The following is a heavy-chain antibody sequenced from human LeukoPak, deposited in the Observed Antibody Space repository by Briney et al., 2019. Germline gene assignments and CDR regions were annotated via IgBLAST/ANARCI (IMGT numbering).Heavy chain of an antibody. Sequence: GGSLRLSCAASGFAFSSYAMSWVRQAPGKGLEWVSAISGSGDSTYYADSVKGRFTISRDNSKNSLYLQMNSLRAEDTAVYYCAKDPYFCSTANCYNYFDYWGQGTLVTVSS. V-gene: IGHV3-23*01. CDR1: GFAFSSYA. CDR2: ISGSGDST. CDR3: AKDPYFCSTANCYNYFDY. J-gene: IGHJ4*02. D-gene: IGHD2-2*02.